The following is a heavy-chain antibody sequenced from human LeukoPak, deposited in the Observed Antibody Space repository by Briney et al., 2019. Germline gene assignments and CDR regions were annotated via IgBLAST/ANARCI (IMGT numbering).Heavy chain of an antibody. D-gene: IGHD2-2*01. Sequence: SETLSLTCTVSGGSISSYYWSWIRQPPGKGLEWIGYIYYSGSTNYNPSLKSRVTISVDTSKNQFSLKLSSVTAADTAVYYCARSGYCSSTRCYFWFDPWGQGTLVTVSS. CDR3: ARSGYCSSTRCYFWFDP. CDR2: IYYSGST. J-gene: IGHJ5*02. V-gene: IGHV4-59*01. CDR1: GGSISSYY.